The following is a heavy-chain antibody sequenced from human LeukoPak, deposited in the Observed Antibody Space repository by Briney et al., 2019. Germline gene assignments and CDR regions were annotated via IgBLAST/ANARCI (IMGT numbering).Heavy chain of an antibody. CDR1: DGSISSYY. D-gene: IGHD3-10*01. Sequence: PSETLSLTCTVSDGSISSYYWNWIRQPAGKGLEWIGRIYTSGNTNYNPSLKSRVTMSVDTSKNQFSLKLSSATAADTAVYYCARQTGSGSYPYYYYMDVWGEGTTVTISS. V-gene: IGHV4-4*07. J-gene: IGHJ6*03. CDR3: ARQTGSGSYPYYYYMDV. CDR2: IYTSGNT.